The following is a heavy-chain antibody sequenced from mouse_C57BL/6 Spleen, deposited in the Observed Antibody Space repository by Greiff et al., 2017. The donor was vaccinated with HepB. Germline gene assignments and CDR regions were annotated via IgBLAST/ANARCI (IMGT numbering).Heavy chain of an antibody. CDR1: GFTFSSYA. CDR3: ARDGTVVATRYFDV. D-gene: IGHD1-1*01. CDR2: ISDGGSYT. Sequence: EVMLVESGGGLVKPGGSLKLSCAASGFTFSSYAMSWVRQTPEKRLEWVATISDGGSYTYYPDNVKGRFTISRDNAKNNLYLQMSHLKSEDTAMYYCARDGTVVATRYFDVWGTGTTVTVSS. V-gene: IGHV5-4*01. J-gene: IGHJ1*03.